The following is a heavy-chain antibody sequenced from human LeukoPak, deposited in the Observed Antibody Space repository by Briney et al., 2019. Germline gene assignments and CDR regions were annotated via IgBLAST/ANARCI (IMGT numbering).Heavy chain of an antibody. J-gene: IGHJ5*02. D-gene: IGHD3-22*01. V-gene: IGHV4-4*09. CDR3: ARLPYYDSSGYYYWFDP. Sequence: SETLSLTCTVSGGSVSSYYWSWIRQPPGKGLEWIGYIYTSGSTNYNPSLKSRVTTSVDTSKNQFSLKLSSVTAADTAVYYCARLPYYDSSGYYYWFDPWCQGTLVTVSS. CDR1: GGSVSSYY. CDR2: IYTSGST.